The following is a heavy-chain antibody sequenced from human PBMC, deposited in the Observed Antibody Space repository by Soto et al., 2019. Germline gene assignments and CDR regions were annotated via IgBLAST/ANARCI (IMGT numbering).Heavy chain of an antibody. CDR3: ARGGRSVDTAIYYYGMDV. J-gene: IGHJ6*02. Sequence: SETLSLTCAVYGGSFSGYYWSWIRQPPGKGLEWIGEINHSGSTNYNPSLKSRVTISVDTSKNQFSLKLSSVTAADTAVYYCARGGRSVDTAIYYYGMDVWGQGTTVTVSS. D-gene: IGHD5-18*01. V-gene: IGHV4-34*01. CDR1: GGSFSGYY. CDR2: INHSGST.